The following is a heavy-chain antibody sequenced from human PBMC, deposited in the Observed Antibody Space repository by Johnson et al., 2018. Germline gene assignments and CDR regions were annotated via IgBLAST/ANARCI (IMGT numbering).Heavy chain of an antibody. D-gene: IGHD6-13*01. CDR2: MNPNSGNT. J-gene: IGHJ6*02. CDR1: GYTFTSYD. V-gene: IGHV1-8*01. Sequence: VQLVESGAEVKKPGASVKVSCKASGYTFTSYDINWVRQATGQGLEWMGWMNPNSGNTGYAQKFQGRVTMTRNTSLSTAYMELSSLRSEDTAVYYCARRLIAAAVDRAATYYYYGMDVWGQGTTVTVSS. CDR3: ARRLIAAAVDRAATYYYYGMDV.